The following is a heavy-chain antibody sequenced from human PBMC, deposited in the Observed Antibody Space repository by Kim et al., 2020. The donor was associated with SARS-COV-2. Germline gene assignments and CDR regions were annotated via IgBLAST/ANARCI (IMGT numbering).Heavy chain of an antibody. D-gene: IGHD2-15*01. CDR3: AAIYVAGVDDIPYYCMDV. J-gene: IGHJ6*02. Sequence: SVKVSCKASGGSISYPALIWVRQAPGQGLEWMGRIIPMVGITNYAQKFQGRVTMTADKSTSTAYMDLSGLRSEDTAVYYCAAIYVAGVDDIPYYCMDVWGQGTTVTVSS. CDR1: GGSISYPA. V-gene: IGHV1-69*04. CDR2: IIPMVGIT.